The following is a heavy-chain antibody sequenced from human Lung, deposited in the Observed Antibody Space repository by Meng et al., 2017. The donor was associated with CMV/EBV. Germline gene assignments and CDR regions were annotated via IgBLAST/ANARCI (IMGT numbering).Heavy chain of an antibody. CDR3: AKGGDYDSSGDY. D-gene: IGHD3-22*01. CDR1: GFTFSSYG. J-gene: IGHJ4*02. V-gene: IGHV3-30*02. CDR2: IRYDGSNK. Sequence: GGSLRLSCAASGFTFSSYGMHWVRQAPGKGLEWVAFIRYDGSNKYYADSVKGRFTISRDNSKNTLHLQMNSLRAEDTAVYYCAKGGDYDSSGDYWGQGTLVTVSS.